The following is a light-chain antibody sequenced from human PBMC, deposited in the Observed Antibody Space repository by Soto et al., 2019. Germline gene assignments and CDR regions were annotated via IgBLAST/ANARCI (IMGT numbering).Light chain of an antibody. V-gene: IGKV3-11*01. CDR1: QSVSIY. CDR3: QQRSNWPPKST. Sequence: EIVLAQSPATLSLSPGERATLSCRASQSVSIYLAWYQQKPGQAPRLLIYDASNRATGIPARFSGSGSGTDFTLTISSLEPEDLAVYYCQQRSNWPPKSTFGQGTRLEIK. J-gene: IGKJ5*01. CDR2: DAS.